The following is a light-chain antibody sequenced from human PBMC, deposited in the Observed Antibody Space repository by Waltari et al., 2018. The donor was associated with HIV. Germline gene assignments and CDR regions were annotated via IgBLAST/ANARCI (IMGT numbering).Light chain of an antibody. CDR2: GAS. CDR3: QQYATASFT. J-gene: IGKJ3*01. Sequence: EIVLTQSPGTLSLYPGERATLSCRASQSVSSSYLAWYQQKPGQAPRLLIYGASSRAAGIPDRFSGSGSGTDFSLTIRRLEPEDFAVYFCQQYATASFTFGPGTKVDIK. V-gene: IGKV3-20*01. CDR1: QSVSSSY.